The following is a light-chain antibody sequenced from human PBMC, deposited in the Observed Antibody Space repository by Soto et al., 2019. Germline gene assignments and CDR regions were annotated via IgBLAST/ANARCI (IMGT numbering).Light chain of an antibody. Sequence: QSALTQSPSASGSPGQSVTISCTGTSSDVGNYKYVSWYQQHPDKAPKLMIYEVSKRPSGVPDRFSGSKSGNTASLTVSGLQVEDEADYYCSSYAGSNLWVFGGGTKVTVL. CDR3: SSYAGSNLWV. J-gene: IGLJ3*02. V-gene: IGLV2-8*01. CDR1: SSDVGNYKY. CDR2: EVS.